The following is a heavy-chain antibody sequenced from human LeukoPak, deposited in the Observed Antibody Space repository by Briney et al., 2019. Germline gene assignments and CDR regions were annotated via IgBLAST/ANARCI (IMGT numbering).Heavy chain of an antibody. J-gene: IGHJ3*02. D-gene: IGHD2/OR15-2a*01. CDR1: GFSRSTSGVG. CDR2: YYGDDDK. CDR3: AHKKNSNAFDI. Sequence: ESGPTLVKPTQTLTLTYTFSGFSRSTSGVGGGWIGQPPGKALEWLALYYGDDDKRYNPFLKSRLTITKDTSKNQVVLTMTNMDPVDTATYFCAHKKNSNAFDIWGQGTMVTVSS. V-gene: IGHV2-5*02.